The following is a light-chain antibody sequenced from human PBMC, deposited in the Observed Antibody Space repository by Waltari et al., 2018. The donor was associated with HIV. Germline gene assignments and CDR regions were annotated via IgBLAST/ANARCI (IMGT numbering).Light chain of an antibody. V-gene: IGLV2-23*02. J-gene: IGLJ3*02. CDR2: EFT. Sequence: QSALTQSASVSGSPGQSITISCTGTSSAVGAYTLVSWYQQHPGELPKLLIYEFTKRSSGGYTRFSGSKSANTASLTISELQAEDEADYYCCSYAGSGLVFGGGTKLTVL. CDR3: CSYAGSGLV. CDR1: SSAVGAYTL.